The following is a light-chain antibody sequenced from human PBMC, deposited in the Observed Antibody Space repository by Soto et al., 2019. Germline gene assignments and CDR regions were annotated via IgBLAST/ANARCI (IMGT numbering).Light chain of an antibody. J-gene: IGKJ1*01. CDR3: QQSYSSPQT. Sequence: DIQMTQSPSSLSASVGDRVTITCRSSQSIRSYLKWYQQKLGRAPKLLIYTASNLQTGVPSRFSGSGSGKDFTLNVSSLEPEDFATYYCQQSYSSPQTFGLGTTVEIK. CDR1: QSIRSY. CDR2: TAS. V-gene: IGKV1-39*01.